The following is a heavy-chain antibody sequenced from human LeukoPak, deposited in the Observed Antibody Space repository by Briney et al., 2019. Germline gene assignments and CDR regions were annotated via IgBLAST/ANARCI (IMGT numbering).Heavy chain of an antibody. CDR2: ISYDGSNK. CDR3: AKVLVLPDDAFDI. Sequence: GGSLRLSCAASGFTFSSYGMPWVRQAPGKGLEWVAVISYDGSNKYYADSVKGRFTISRDNSKNTLYLQMNSLRAEDTAVCYCAKVLVLPDDAFDIWGQGTMVTVSS. CDR1: GFTFSSYG. D-gene: IGHD6-6*01. J-gene: IGHJ3*02. V-gene: IGHV3-30*18.